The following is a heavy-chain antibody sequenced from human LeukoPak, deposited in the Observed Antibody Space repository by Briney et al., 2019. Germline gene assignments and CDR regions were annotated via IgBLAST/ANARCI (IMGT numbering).Heavy chain of an antibody. CDR3: AKQYSGGWSDAFDI. J-gene: IGHJ3*02. Sequence: PSETLSLTCTVSGGSISSYYWSWLRQPPGKGLEWIGRIYTSGSTNYNPSLKSRVTISGDTSKNQFSLKLSSVTAADTAVYYCAKQYSGGWSDAFDIWGQGTMVTVSS. CDR1: GGSISSYY. CDR2: IYTSGST. D-gene: IGHD6-19*01. V-gene: IGHV4-4*07.